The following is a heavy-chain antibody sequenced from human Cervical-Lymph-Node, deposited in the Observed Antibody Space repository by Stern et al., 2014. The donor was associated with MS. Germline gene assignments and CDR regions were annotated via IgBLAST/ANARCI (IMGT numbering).Heavy chain of an antibody. CDR1: GFSLNTSGMC. CDR2: IDWDDDK. Sequence: QVTLRESGPALVKPTQTLTLTCTFSGFSLNTSGMCVSWIRQPPGKALEWLALIDWDDDKYYNTSLKTRLTISKDTSKNQVVLTMTNMDPVDTATYYCARTTYYYDSSGYYYFDYWGQGTLVTVSS. D-gene: IGHD3-22*01. CDR3: ARTTYYYDSSGYYYFDY. V-gene: IGHV2-70*01. J-gene: IGHJ4*02.